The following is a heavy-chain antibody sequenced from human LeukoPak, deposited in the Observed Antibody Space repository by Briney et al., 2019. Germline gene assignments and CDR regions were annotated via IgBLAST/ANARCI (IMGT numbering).Heavy chain of an antibody. V-gene: IGHV4-39*01. Sequence: KPSETLSLTCTVSGGSISSYYWGWIRQPPGKGLEWIATMYYSGSTYYNPSLKSRVTISVDTSKNQFSLILSSVTAADTAVYYCARRGDCSSTSCPVGYWGQGTLVTVSS. CDR2: MYYSGST. CDR1: GGSISSYY. D-gene: IGHD2-2*01. J-gene: IGHJ4*02. CDR3: ARRGDCSSTSCPVGY.